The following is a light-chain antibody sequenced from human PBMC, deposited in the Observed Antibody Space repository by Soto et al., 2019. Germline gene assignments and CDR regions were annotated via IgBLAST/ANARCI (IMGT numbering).Light chain of an antibody. J-gene: IGLJ3*02. CDR2: VVS. CDR3: SSYTSSATWV. V-gene: IGLV2-14*01. Sequence: QSVLTQPASVSGSPGQSITISCTGTSSEVGAYNYVSWYQQHPGKAPKLMISVVSNRPSGVSNRFSGSKSGNTASLTISGLQTEDEADYYFSSYTSSATWVFGGGTKFTVL. CDR1: SSEVGAYNY.